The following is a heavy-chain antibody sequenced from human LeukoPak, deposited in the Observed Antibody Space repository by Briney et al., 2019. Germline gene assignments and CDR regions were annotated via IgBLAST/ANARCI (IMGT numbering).Heavy chain of an antibody. CDR1: GGSISSGDNY. V-gene: IGHV4-30-4*08. CDR2: IYYSGST. J-gene: IGHJ4*02. D-gene: IGHD6-13*01. Sequence: PSQTLSLTCTVSGGSISSGDNYWSWIRQSPGKGLEWIGYIYYSGSTYYNPSLKSRVTISVDTSKNQFSLKLSSVTAADTAVYYCARELAAGPYYFDYWGQGTPVTVSS. CDR3: ARELAAGPYYFDY.